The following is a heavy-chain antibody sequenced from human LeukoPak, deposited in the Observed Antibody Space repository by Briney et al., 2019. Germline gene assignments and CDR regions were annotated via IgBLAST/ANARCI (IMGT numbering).Heavy chain of an antibody. J-gene: IGHJ4*02. CDR3: AKAETKSYGSGSYLFYY. CDR1: GFTFSSYA. D-gene: IGHD3-10*01. V-gene: IGHV3-23*01. Sequence: PGGPLRLSCAASGFTFSSYAMSWVRQAPGKGLEWVSAISGSGGSTYYADSVKGRFTISRVNSKNTLYLQMNSLRAEDTAVYYCAKAETKSYGSGSYLFYYWGQGTLVTVSS. CDR2: ISGSGGST.